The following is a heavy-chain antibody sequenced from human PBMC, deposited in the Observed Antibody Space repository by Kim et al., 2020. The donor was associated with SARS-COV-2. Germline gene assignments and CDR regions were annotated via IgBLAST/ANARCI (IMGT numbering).Heavy chain of an antibody. D-gene: IGHD1-26*01. Sequence: YYNPSLKSRVTISVDTSKNQFSLKLSSVTAADTAVYYCAREPAGENWFDPWGQGTLVTVSS. J-gene: IGHJ5*02. V-gene: IGHV4-31*02. CDR3: AREPAGENWFDP.